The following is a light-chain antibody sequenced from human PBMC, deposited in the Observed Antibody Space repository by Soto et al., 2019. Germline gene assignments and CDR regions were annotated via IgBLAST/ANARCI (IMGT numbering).Light chain of an antibody. CDR3: SSYTSGSTLV. CDR1: RDDIGDYNF. J-gene: IGLJ2*01. V-gene: IGLV2-14*01. CDR2: EVY. Sequence: QSALTQPASVSGSPGQSMTISCTGTRDDIGDYNFVSWYQQRPGEIPKLIIYEVYYRPSGVSDRFSGSKFGDTAYLTISGLQAEDEADYYCSSYTSGSTLVFGGGTQLTVL.